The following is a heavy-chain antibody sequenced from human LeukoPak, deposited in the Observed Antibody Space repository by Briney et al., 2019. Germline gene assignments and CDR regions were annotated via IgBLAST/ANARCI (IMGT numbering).Heavy chain of an antibody. J-gene: IGHJ5*02. CDR3: ARDKEVGAPGFDP. V-gene: IGHV1-2*02. Sequence: ASVKVSCKASGDTFTGYYMHWVRQAPGQGLEWMGWINPNSGGTNYAQKFQGRVTMTRDTSISTAYMELSRLRSDDTAVYYCARDKEVGAPGFDPWGQGTLVTVSS. CDR2: INPNSGGT. CDR1: GDTFTGYY. D-gene: IGHD1-26*01.